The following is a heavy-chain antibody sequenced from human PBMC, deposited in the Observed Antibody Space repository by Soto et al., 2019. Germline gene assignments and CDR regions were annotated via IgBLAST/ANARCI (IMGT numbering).Heavy chain of an antibody. Sequence: SDTLSLTCTVSGGSISYGNYYWGWIRQPPGKGLEWIGSIYYSGSTYYNPSLKSRVTISVDTSKNQFSLKLSSVTAADTAVYYCAGVDYYYYGMEVWGHAIMVTVSS. J-gene: IGHJ6*02. V-gene: IGHV4-39*01. CDR1: GGSISYGNYY. CDR2: IYYSGST. CDR3: AGVDYYYYGMEV.